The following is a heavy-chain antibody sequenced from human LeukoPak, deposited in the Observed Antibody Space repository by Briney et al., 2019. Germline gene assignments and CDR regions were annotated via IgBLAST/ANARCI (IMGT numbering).Heavy chain of an antibody. D-gene: IGHD3-22*01. CDR2: ISSSSSYI. CDR3: ARAYAPNYYDSSGLGLAFDI. J-gene: IGHJ3*02. V-gene: IGHV3-21*01. CDR1: GFTFSSYS. Sequence: VGSLRLSCAASGFTFSSYSMNWVRQAPGKGLEWVSSISSSSSYIYYADSVKGRFTISRDNAKNSLYLQMNSLRAEDTAVYYCARAYAPNYYDSSGLGLAFDIWGQGTMVTVSS.